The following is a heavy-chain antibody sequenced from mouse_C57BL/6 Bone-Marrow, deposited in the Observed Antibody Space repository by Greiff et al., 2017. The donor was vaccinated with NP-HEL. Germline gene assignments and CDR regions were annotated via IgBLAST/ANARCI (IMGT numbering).Heavy chain of an antibody. CDR2: IHPNSGST. Sequence: QVQLKEPGAELVKPGASVKLSCKASGYTFTSYWMHWVKQRPGQGLEWIGMIHPNSGSTNYNEKFKSKATLTVDKSSSTAYMQLSSLTSEDSAVYYCAREENWALDYWGQGTTLTVSS. J-gene: IGHJ2*01. V-gene: IGHV1-64*01. CDR3: AREENWALDY. D-gene: IGHD4-1*01. CDR1: GYTFTSYW.